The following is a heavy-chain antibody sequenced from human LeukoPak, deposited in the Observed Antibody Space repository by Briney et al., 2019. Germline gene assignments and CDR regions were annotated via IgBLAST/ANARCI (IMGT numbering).Heavy chain of an antibody. CDR1: GFTFDDYG. CDR2: INWNGGST. CDR3: ARDVPYDFWSGYSIDY. V-gene: IGHV3-20*04. D-gene: IGHD3-3*01. Sequence: GGSLRLSCAASGFTFDDYGMSWVRQAPGKGLEWVSGINWNGGSTGYADSVKGRFTISRDNAKNSLYLQMNSLRAEDTALYYCARDVPYDFWSGYSIDYWGQGTLVTVSS. J-gene: IGHJ4*02.